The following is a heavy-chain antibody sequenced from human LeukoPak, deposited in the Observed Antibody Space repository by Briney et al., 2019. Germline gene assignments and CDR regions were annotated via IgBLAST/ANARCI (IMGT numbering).Heavy chain of an antibody. CDR2: TYYSGST. Sequence: SETLSLTCTVSGGSISSYYWSWIRQPPGKGLEWIGYTYYSGSTNYNPSLKSRVTISVDTSKNQFSLKLSSVTAADTAVYYCARAPGTYCSGGSCYRNYYGMDVWGQGTTVTVSS. D-gene: IGHD2-15*01. J-gene: IGHJ6*02. V-gene: IGHV4-59*01. CDR1: GGSISSYY. CDR3: ARAPGTYCSGGSCYRNYYGMDV.